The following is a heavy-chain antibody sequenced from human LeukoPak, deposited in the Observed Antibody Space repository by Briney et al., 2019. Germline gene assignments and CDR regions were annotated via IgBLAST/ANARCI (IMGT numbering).Heavy chain of an antibody. Sequence: GGSLRLSCAASGFTFSSYGMHWVRQAPGKGLEWVAFIRYDGSNKYYADSVKGRFTISRDNSKNTLYLQMNSLRAEDTAVYYCAKDRRVKGVIIHMDVWGKGTTVTVS. V-gene: IGHV3-30*02. CDR1: GFTFSSYG. CDR3: AKDRRVKGVIIHMDV. CDR2: IRYDGSNK. D-gene: IGHD3-10*01. J-gene: IGHJ6*03.